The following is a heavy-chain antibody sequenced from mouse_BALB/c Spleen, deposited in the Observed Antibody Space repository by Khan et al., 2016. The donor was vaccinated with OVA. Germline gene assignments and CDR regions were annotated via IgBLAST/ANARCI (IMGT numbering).Heavy chain of an antibody. CDR2: IWGDGST. Sequence: QVQLKESGPGLVAPSQSLSITCTVSGFSLTGYGVNWVRQPPGKGLEWLGMIWGDGSTDYNSALKSRLSICKDNSKSQVFLKMNSLQTDDTARYYCARAYYGNYREAMDYWGQGTSVTVSA. D-gene: IGHD2-10*01. J-gene: IGHJ4*01. CDR3: ARAYYGNYREAMDY. CDR1: GFSLTGYG. V-gene: IGHV2-6-7*01.